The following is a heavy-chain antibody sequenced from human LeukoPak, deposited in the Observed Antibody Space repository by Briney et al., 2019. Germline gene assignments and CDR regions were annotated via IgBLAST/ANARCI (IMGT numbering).Heavy chain of an antibody. J-gene: IGHJ4*02. CDR3: ASVVVPAAGGDY. Sequence: SETLSLTCTVSGDSISSHYWGWIRQPPGQGLEWIGSIYYSGSTYYNPSLKSRVTISVDTSKNQFSLKLSSVTAADTAVYYCASVVVPAAGGDYWGQGTLVTVSS. V-gene: IGHV4-39*01. CDR1: GDSISSHY. CDR2: IYYSGST. D-gene: IGHD2-2*01.